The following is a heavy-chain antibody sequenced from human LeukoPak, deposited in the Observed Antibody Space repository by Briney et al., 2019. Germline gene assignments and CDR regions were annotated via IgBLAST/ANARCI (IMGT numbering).Heavy chain of an antibody. CDR1: GGSFSGYY. CDR3: ARDYDVLTAYPPTQLFDP. D-gene: IGHD3-9*01. J-gene: IGHJ5*02. V-gene: IGHV4-34*01. CDR2: INHSGST. Sequence: PSETLSLTCAVYGGSFSGYYWSWIRQPPGKGLEWIGEINHSGSTNYNPSLKSRVIMSVDTSKNQFSLKLNSVTAADTAVYYCARDYDVLTAYPPTQLFDPWGQGTLVTVSS.